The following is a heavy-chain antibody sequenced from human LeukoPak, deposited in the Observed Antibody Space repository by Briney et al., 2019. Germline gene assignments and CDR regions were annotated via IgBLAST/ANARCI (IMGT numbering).Heavy chain of an antibody. CDR2: VSTSGETT. CDR3: AELGITMIGGV. J-gene: IGHJ6*04. Sequence: PGGTLRLSCVGSGFSFSTYGMTWVRQAPGKGLEWVSSVSTSGETTYYADSVKGRFTISRDNAKNSLYLQMNSLRAEDTAVYYCAELGITMIGGVWGKGTTVTISS. D-gene: IGHD3-10*02. CDR1: GFSFSTYG. V-gene: IGHV3-23*01.